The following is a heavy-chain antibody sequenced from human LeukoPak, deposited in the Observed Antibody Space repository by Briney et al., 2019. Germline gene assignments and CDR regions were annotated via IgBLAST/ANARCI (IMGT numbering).Heavy chain of an antibody. Sequence: SETLPLTCTVSGGSISSGSYYWSWIRQPAGKGLEWIGRIYTSGSTNYNPSLKSRVTISVDTSKNQFSLKLSSVTAADTAVYYCARWGYDFWSGYYPAFDIWGQGTMVTVSS. D-gene: IGHD3-3*01. CDR3: ARWGYDFWSGYYPAFDI. CDR1: GGSISSGSYY. CDR2: IYTSGST. J-gene: IGHJ3*02. V-gene: IGHV4-61*02.